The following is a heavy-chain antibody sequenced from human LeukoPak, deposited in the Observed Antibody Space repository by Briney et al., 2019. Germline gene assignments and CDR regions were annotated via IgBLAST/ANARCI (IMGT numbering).Heavy chain of an antibody. J-gene: IGHJ4*02. CDR3: ARVPYDDGTLDY. Sequence: PSETLSLTCTVSGGSLSSYSWSWIRQPPGKGLEWIGYISYSGNTNYNPSLKSRVTMSVDTSKNQFSLKLSSVTAADTAVYYCARVPYDDGTLDYWGQGTLVTVSS. V-gene: IGHV4-59*13. CDR2: ISYSGNT. D-gene: IGHD4-17*01. CDR1: GGSLSSYS.